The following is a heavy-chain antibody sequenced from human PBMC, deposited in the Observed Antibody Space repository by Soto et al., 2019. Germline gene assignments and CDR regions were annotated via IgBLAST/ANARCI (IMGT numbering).Heavy chain of an antibody. D-gene: IGHD6-19*01. Sequence: ASVKVSCKASGGTFSSYAISWVRQAPGQGLEWMGWISAYNGNTNYAQKLQGRVTMTTDTSTSTAYMELRSLRSDDTAVYYCAREKSGWSDFDYWGQGTLVTVSS. CDR1: GGTFSSYA. CDR3: AREKSGWSDFDY. J-gene: IGHJ4*02. CDR2: ISAYNGNT. V-gene: IGHV1-18*01.